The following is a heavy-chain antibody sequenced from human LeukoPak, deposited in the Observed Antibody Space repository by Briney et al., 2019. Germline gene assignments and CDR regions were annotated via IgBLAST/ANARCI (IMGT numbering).Heavy chain of an antibody. Sequence: PGGSLRLSCAASGFTFSSYWMSWVRQAPGKGLEWVANIKQDGSEKYYVDSVKVRFTISRDNAKNSLYLQMNSLRAEDTAVYYCARDRALVVVVAARGPRGFDYWGQGTLVTVSS. J-gene: IGHJ4*02. D-gene: IGHD2-15*01. CDR2: IKQDGSEK. CDR1: GFTFSSYW. V-gene: IGHV3-7*01. CDR3: ARDRALVVVVAARGPRGFDY.